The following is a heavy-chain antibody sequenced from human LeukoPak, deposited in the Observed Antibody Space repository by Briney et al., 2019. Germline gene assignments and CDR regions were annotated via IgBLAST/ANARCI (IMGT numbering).Heavy chain of an antibody. V-gene: IGHV4-59*05. CDR2: IYYSGST. Sequence: SETLSLTCTVSGGSISSYYWSWIRQPPGKGLEWIGSIYYSGSTYYNPSLKSRVTISVDTSKNQFSLKLSSVTAADTAVYYCARHWWELLPLDYWGQGTLVTVSS. CDR3: ARHWWELLPLDY. D-gene: IGHD1-26*01. J-gene: IGHJ4*02. CDR1: GGSISSYY.